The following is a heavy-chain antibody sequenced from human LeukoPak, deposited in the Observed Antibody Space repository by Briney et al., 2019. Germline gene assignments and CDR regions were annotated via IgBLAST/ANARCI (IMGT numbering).Heavy chain of an antibody. CDR1: GGSISSYY. Sequence: PSETLSLTCTVSGGSISSYYWSWIRQPPGKGLEWIGYIYYSGSTNYNPSLKSRVTISVDTSKNQFSLKLSSVTAADTAVYYCARGNTPDYYGSGSYYSYFDYWGQGTLLTVSS. CDR3: ARGNTPDYYGSGSYYSYFDY. V-gene: IGHV4-59*12. D-gene: IGHD3-10*01. CDR2: IYYSGST. J-gene: IGHJ4*02.